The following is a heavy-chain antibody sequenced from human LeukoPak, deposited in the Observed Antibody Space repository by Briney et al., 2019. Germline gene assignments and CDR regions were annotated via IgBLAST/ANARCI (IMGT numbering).Heavy chain of an antibody. CDR2: INHSGST. D-gene: IGHD3-10*01. Sequence: SETLSLTCAVYGGSFSGYYWSWIRQPPGKGLEWIGEINHSGSTNYNPSLKSRVTISVDTSKNQFSLKLSSVTAADTAVYYCARDLLWFGESPEDAFDIWGQGTMVTVSS. CDR1: GGSFSGYY. J-gene: IGHJ3*02. V-gene: IGHV4-34*01. CDR3: ARDLLWFGESPEDAFDI.